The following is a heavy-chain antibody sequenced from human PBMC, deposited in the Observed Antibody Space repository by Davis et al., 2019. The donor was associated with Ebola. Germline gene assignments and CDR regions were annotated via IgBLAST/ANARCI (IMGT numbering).Heavy chain of an antibody. Sequence: MPSETLSLTCAVSGGSFNTGSYYWGWFRQPPGKGLEWIGSIYYNGFTYYNPSLKSRVTISVDTSKNQFSVNLRSVTATDTATYYCARLGGPATNFDHWGQGTLVTVSS. J-gene: IGHJ4*02. CDR1: GGSFNTGSYY. V-gene: IGHV4-39*01. D-gene: IGHD3-16*01. CDR2: IYYNGFT. CDR3: ARLGGPATNFDH.